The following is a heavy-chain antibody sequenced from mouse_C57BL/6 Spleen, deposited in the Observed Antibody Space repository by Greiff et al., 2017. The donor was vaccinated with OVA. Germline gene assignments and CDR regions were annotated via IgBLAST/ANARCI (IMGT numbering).Heavy chain of an antibody. CDR3: ARDTTVVDWYFDV. CDR2: IYPRDGST. D-gene: IGHD1-1*01. V-gene: IGHV1-78*01. J-gene: IGHJ1*03. CDR1: GYTFTDHT. Sequence: VKLMESDAELVKPGASVKISCKVSGYTFTDHTIHWMKQRPEQGLEWIGYIYPRDGSTKYNEKFNGKATLTADKSSSTAYMQLNSLTSEDSAVYFCARDTTVVDWYFDVWGTGTTVTVSS.